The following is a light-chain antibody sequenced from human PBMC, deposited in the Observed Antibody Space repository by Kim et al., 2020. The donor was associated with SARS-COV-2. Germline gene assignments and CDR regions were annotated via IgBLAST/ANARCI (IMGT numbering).Light chain of an antibody. CDR3: QQCYSTPYT. CDR2: WAS. V-gene: IGKV4-1*01. CDR1: QSVLYSSNNKNY. J-gene: IGKJ2*01. Sequence: DIVMTQSPDSLAVSLGERATINCKSSQSVLYSSNNKNYLAWYQQKPGQPPKLLIYWASTRESGVPDRFSGSGSETDFTLTISSLQAEDVAVYYCQQCYSTPYTFGQGTKLEI.